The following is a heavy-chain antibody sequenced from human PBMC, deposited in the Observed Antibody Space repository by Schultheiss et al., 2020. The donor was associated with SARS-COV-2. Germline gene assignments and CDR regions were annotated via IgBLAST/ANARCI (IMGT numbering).Heavy chain of an antibody. Sequence: GGSLRLSCAASGFTFSSYEMNWVRQAPGKGLEWVGRIKSKTDGGTTDYAAPVKGRFTISRDDSKNTLYLQMNSLKTEDTAVYYCAKALGEEWLPNWGQGTLVTVSS. CDR1: GFTFSSYE. V-gene: IGHV3-15*01. J-gene: IGHJ4*02. CDR2: IKSKTDGGTT. CDR3: AKALGEEWLPN. D-gene: IGHD3-3*01.